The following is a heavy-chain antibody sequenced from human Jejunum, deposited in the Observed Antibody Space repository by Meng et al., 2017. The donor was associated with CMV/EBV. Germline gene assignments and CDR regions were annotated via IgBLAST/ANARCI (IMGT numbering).Heavy chain of an antibody. CDR2: IYSGGST. V-gene: IGHV3-66*02. CDR3: ATGTVAGTS. J-gene: IGHJ4*02. D-gene: IGHD6-19*01. Sequence: LRLSCSASGFRVSNNYMTWVRQAPGRGLGWVSGIYSGGSTYYADSVRGRFTVSRDNSMNTLYLQMNSLRGEDTAVYYCATGTVAGTSWGQGALVTVSS. CDR1: GFRVSNNY.